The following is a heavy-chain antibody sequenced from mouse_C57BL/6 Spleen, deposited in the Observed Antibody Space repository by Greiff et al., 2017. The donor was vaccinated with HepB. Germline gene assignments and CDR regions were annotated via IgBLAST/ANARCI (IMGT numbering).Heavy chain of an antibody. J-gene: IGHJ4*01. Sequence: VQLQQSGPELVKPGASVKISCKASGYSFTGYYMHWVKQSHGNILDWIGYIYPYNGVSSYNQKFKGKATLTVDKSSSTAYMELRSLTSEDSAVYYRARRIYYGSSYYAMDYWGQGTSVTVSS. V-gene: IGHV1-31*01. CDR2: IYPYNGVS. CDR1: GYSFTGYY. D-gene: IGHD1-1*01. CDR3: ARRIYYGSSYYAMDY.